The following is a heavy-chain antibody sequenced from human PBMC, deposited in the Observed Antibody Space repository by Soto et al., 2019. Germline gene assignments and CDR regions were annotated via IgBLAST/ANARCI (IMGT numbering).Heavy chain of an antibody. V-gene: IGHV4-61*03. Sequence: QVQLQESGPGLVKPSETLSLTCTVSGGSVSSDSYFWSWIRQPPGKGLEWIGYISYSGSSNYHSSLKSRVTISKDTSENHFSLKLSSVTAADTAVYYCARYRTGCTGFDYWGQGTLVTVSS. CDR1: GGSVSSDSYF. D-gene: IGHD1-1*01. CDR2: ISYSGSS. J-gene: IGHJ4*02. CDR3: ARYRTGCTGFDY.